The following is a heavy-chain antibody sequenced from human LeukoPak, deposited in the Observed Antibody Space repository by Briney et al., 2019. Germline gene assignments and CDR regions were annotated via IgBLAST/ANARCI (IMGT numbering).Heavy chain of an antibody. CDR1: GFTFSSYA. CDR3: ARDYSEMDAFDI. Sequence: SGGSLRLSCAASGFTFSSYAMHWVRQAPGKGLEWVVVISYDGSNKYYADSVKGRFTISRDNSKNTLYLQMNSLRAEDTAVYYCARDYSEMDAFDIWGQGTMVTVSS. D-gene: IGHD2-15*01. J-gene: IGHJ3*02. CDR2: ISYDGSNK. V-gene: IGHV3-30*04.